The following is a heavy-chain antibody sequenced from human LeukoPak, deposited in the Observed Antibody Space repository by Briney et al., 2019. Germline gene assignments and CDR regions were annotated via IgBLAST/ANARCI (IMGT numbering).Heavy chain of an antibody. D-gene: IGHD5-18*01. V-gene: IGHV3-7*01. CDR1: GFTFSSYW. Sequence: PGGSLRLSCAASGFTFSSYWMSWVRQAPGKGLEWVANIKQDGSEKYYVDSVKGRFTISRDNAKNSLYLQMNSLRAEDTAVYYCARDQYTAMVGTDAFDIWGQGTMVTVSS. CDR2: IKQDGSEK. CDR3: ARDQYTAMVGTDAFDI. J-gene: IGHJ3*02.